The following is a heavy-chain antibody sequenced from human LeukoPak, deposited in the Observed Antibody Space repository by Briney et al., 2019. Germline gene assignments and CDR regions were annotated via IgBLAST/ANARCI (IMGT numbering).Heavy chain of an antibody. CDR2: IWYDGSNK. Sequence: PGGSLRLSCAASGFTFSSYGMHWVRQAPGKGLEWVAVIWYDGSNKYYADSVKGRFTISRDNSKNTLYLQMNSLRGEDTAVYYCAKARYSYDHYYFDYWGQGTLVTVSS. V-gene: IGHV3-33*06. CDR1: GFTFSSYG. J-gene: IGHJ4*02. CDR3: AKARYSYDHYYFDY. D-gene: IGHD5-18*01.